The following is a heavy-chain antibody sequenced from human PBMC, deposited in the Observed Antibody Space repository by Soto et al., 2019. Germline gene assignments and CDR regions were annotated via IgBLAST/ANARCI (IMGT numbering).Heavy chain of an antibody. J-gene: IGHJ6*02. CDR3: TTDRLRMGATRSYYYYYGMDV. CDR1: GFTFSNAW. Sequence: GGSLRLSCAASGFTFSNAWMNWVRQAPGKGLEWVGRIKSKTDGGTTDYAAPVKGRFTISRDDSKNTLYLQMNSLKTEDTAVYYCTTDRLRMGATRSYYYYYGMDVWGQGTTVTVSS. V-gene: IGHV3-15*07. D-gene: IGHD1-26*01. CDR2: IKSKTDGGTT.